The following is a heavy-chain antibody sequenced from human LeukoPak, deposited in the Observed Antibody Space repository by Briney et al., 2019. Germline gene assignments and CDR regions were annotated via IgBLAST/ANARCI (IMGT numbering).Heavy chain of an antibody. J-gene: IGHJ4*02. Sequence: ASVKVSCKASGYTFTSYYMHWVRQAPGQGLEWMGIINPSGGSTSYAQKFQGRVTMTRDTSTSTVYMELSSLRSEDTAVYYCARDNERYSSSWPGDYWGQGTLVTVSS. CDR3: ARDNERYSSSWPGDY. V-gene: IGHV1-46*01. CDR2: INPSGGST. CDR1: GYTFTSYY. D-gene: IGHD6-13*01.